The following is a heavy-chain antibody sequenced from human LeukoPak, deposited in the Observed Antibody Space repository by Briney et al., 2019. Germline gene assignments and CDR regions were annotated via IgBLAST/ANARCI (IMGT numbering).Heavy chain of an antibody. J-gene: IGHJ6*03. CDR2: INWNGGST. CDR3: AKNSGAGYYFYMDV. CDR1: GFAFSNHW. Sequence: GGSLRLSCAASGFAFSNHWMTWVRQAPGKGLEWVSGINWNGGSTGYADSVKGRFTISRDNAKNSLYLQMNSLRAEGTALYHCAKNSGAGYYFYMDVWGKGTTVAISS. D-gene: IGHD3-10*01. V-gene: IGHV3-20*01.